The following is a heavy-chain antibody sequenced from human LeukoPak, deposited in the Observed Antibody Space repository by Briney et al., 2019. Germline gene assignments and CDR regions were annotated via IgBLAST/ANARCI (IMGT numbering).Heavy chain of an antibody. J-gene: IGHJ6*03. CDR3: AREKSGTLTRAYYYIDV. CDR2: AYSGVNA. Sequence: SETLSLTCTVSGDSMHSYYWSWIRQSPEKGLEWIGRAYSGVNAYYNPSLQSRVTISVDKSNNQFSLALTSVTAADTALYYCAREKSGTLTRAYYYIDVWGKGITVTVSS. D-gene: IGHD1-26*01. V-gene: IGHV4-4*07. CDR1: GDSMHSYY.